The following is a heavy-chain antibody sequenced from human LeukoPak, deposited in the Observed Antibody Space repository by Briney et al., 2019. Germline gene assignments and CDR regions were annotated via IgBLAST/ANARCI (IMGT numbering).Heavy chain of an antibody. V-gene: IGHV3-23*01. CDR2: ISGSGVT. CDR1: RFTFSNYA. Sequence: GGSLRLSCAASRFTFSNYATSWVRQAPGKGLEWVSGISGSGVTDYADSVKGRFTISRDNSKNTLYLQMNSLRAEDTAVYYCAKDLNWGGRWGQGTLVTVSS. D-gene: IGHD7-27*01. CDR3: AKDLNWGGR. J-gene: IGHJ4*02.